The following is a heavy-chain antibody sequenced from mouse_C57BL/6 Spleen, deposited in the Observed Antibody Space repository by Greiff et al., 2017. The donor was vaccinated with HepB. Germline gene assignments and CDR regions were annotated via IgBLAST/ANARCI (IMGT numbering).Heavy chain of an antibody. D-gene: IGHD2-4*01. V-gene: IGHV1-76*01. CDR2: IYPGSGNT. Sequence: QVQLKESGAELVRPGASVKLSCKASGYTFTDYYINWVKQRPGQGLEWIARIYPGSGNTYYNEKFKGKATLTAEKSSSTAYMQLSSLTSEDSAVYFCARDYPNYFDYWGQGTTLTVSS. J-gene: IGHJ2*01. CDR3: ARDYPNYFDY. CDR1: GYTFTDYY.